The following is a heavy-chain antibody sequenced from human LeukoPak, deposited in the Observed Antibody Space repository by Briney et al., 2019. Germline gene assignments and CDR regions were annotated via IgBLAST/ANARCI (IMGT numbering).Heavy chain of an antibody. J-gene: IGHJ4*02. CDR3: AKVPLWFGELSIAD. V-gene: IGHV3-30*02. Sequence: GGSPRLSCGVSGFTFSTSGMHWVRQAPGKGLEWVAFIQYDGTNKYYADSVKGRFTISRDNSKNTLYLQMNSLRAEDTAVYYCAKVPLWFGELSIADWGQGTLVTVSS. CDR2: IQYDGTNK. D-gene: IGHD3-10*01. CDR1: GFTFSTSG.